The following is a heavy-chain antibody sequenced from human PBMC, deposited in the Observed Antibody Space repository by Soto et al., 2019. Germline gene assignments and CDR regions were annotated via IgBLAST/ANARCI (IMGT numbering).Heavy chain of an antibody. D-gene: IGHD2-2*01. V-gene: IGHV3-9*01. CDR3: AKDRAVVVPAASGGMDV. CDR1: GFTFDDYA. Sequence: GGSLRLSCAASGFTFDDYAMHWVRQAPGKGLEWVSGISWNSGSIGYADSVKGRFTISRDNAKNSLYLQMNSLRAEDTALYYCAKDRAVVVPAASGGMDVWGQGTTVTVSS. CDR2: ISWNSGSI. J-gene: IGHJ6*02.